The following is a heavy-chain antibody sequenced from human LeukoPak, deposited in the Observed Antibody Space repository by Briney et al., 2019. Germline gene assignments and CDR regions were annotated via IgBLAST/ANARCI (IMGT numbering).Heavy chain of an antibody. V-gene: IGHV6-1*01. J-gene: IGHJ4*02. D-gene: IGHD3-10*01. CDR2: TYYRSKWYN. CDR1: GDSVSSNSAA. CDR3: ARVITMVRGVIIEPLDY. Sequence: SQTLSLTCAISGDSVSSNSAAWHWIRQSPSRGLEWLGRTYYRSKWYNDYAVSVKSRITINPDTSKNQFSLQLNSVTPEDTAVYYCARVITMVRGVIIEPLDYWGQGTLVTVSS.